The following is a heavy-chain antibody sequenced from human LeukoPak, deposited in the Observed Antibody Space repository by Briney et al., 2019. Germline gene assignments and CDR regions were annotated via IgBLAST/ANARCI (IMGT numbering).Heavy chain of an antibody. CDR2: ISSSRSSI. V-gene: IGHV3-48*04. CDR3: ARDQYDTWSRRGNFDS. CDR1: GFTFTSYS. Sequence: GGSLRLSCAASGFTFTSYSMNWVRQAPGKGLEWVSYISSSRSSIYYADSVKGRFTISRDNTKNSLYLQMNSLRAEDTAVFYCARDQYDTWSRRGNFDSWGQGTLVIVSS. D-gene: IGHD3-3*01. J-gene: IGHJ4*02.